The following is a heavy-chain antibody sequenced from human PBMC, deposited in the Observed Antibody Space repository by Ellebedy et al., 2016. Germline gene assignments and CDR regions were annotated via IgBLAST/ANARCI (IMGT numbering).Heavy chain of an antibody. Sequence: GGSLRLXCVASGFTFRNFFMSWVRQAPGKGLEWVSTMRGDGAKTHLADSVKGRFTMSRDIPKNTVYLQMNRLRAEDTAVYYCRQGHYANYWGQGTLVTVSS. D-gene: IGHD4-17*01. CDR2: MRGDGAKT. J-gene: IGHJ4*02. CDR3: RQGHYANY. V-gene: IGHV3-23*01. CDR1: GFTFRNFF.